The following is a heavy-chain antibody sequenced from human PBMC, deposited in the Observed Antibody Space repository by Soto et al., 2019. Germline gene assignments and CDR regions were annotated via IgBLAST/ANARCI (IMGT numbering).Heavy chain of an antibody. CDR1: GFTFNTW. D-gene: IGHD2-21*02. V-gene: IGHV3-74*01. Sequence: GGSLRLSCAASGFTFNTWMHWVRQAPGEGLVWVSSIDSDGSIASYADSVKGRFTISRDNAKNTLYLQMNSLRAEDTAVYYCATLGLQQAFWGQGTLVTVSS. CDR3: ATLGLQQAF. J-gene: IGHJ4*02. CDR2: IDSDGSIA.